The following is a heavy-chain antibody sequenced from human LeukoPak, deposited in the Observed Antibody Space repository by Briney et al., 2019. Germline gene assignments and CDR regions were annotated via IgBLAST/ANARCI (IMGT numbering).Heavy chain of an antibody. CDR2: ISHDGSNK. CDR3: ANSMVRGVITYYFDY. Sequence: GRSLRLSCAASGFTFRSYGMHWVRRAPGKGLEWVAVISHDGSNKYYADSVKGRFTISRDNSKNTLYLQMNSLRAEDTAVYYCANSMVRGVITYYFDYCGQGTLVTVSS. CDR1: GFTFRSYG. D-gene: IGHD3-10*01. J-gene: IGHJ4*02. V-gene: IGHV3-30*18.